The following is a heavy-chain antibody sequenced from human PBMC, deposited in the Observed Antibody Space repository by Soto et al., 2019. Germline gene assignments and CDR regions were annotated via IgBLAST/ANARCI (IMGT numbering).Heavy chain of an antibody. D-gene: IGHD2-8*01. CDR2: ISGHTGNT. CDR1: GYTLTKYD. V-gene: IGHV1-18*04. J-gene: IGHJ6*02. Sequence: QVQLVQSGAEVKKPGASVKVSCKASGYTLTKYDISWVRQAAGQGLEWMGWISGHTGNTNYAQRFHGRVTLTTDTSAGTAYMELRSLRSDDTAVYYCARGGHCTPSSCYGDYDRGMDVWGQGTTVTVSS. CDR3: ARGGHCTPSSCYGDYDRGMDV.